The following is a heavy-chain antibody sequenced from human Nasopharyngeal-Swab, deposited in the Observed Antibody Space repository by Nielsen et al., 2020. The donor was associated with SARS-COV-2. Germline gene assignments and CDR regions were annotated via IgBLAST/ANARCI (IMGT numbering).Heavy chain of an antibody. J-gene: IGHJ2*01. V-gene: IGHV3-64*04. CDR1: GFTFSSYA. CDR3: ATPQALSIAAGFDL. Sequence: GGSLRLSCSASGFTFSSYAMHWVRQAPGKGLEYVSAISSNGGSTYYADSVKGRFTISRDDSKNTLYLQMNSLRAEDTAVYYCATPQALSIAAGFDLWGRGTLVTVSS. D-gene: IGHD6-6*01. CDR2: ISSNGGST.